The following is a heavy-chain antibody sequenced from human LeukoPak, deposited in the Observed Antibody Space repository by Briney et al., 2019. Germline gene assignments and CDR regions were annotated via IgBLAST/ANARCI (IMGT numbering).Heavy chain of an antibody. J-gene: IGHJ4*02. CDR3: ARAQGSRYDILTGYYPLLDY. D-gene: IGHD3-9*01. V-gene: IGHV1-18*01. Sequence: ASVKVSCKASGYTFTSYSISWVRQAPGQGLEWMGWISAYNGNTNYAQKLQGRVTMTTDTSTSTAYMELRSLRSDDTAVYYCARAQGSRYDILTGYYPLLDYWGQGTLVTVSS. CDR1: GYTFTSYS. CDR2: ISAYNGNT.